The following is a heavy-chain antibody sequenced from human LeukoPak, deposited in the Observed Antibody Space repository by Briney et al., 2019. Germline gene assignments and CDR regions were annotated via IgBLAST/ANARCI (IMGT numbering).Heavy chain of an antibody. CDR2: ISHSGST. CDR3: ARHFSRVSSTTDY. CDR1: GGSISSSSYY. Sequence: PSETLSLTCTVSGGSISSSSYYWGWIRQPPGKVLEWIGGISHSGSTYYNPSLKSRVTISVDTSKNQFSLKVNSVTAADTAVYYCARHFSRVSSTTDYWGQGTLVTVSS. J-gene: IGHJ4*02. D-gene: IGHD2-2*01. V-gene: IGHV4-39*01.